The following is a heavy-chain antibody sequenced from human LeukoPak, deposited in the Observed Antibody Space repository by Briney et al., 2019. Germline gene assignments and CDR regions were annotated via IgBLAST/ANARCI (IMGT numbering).Heavy chain of an antibody. V-gene: IGHV4-38-2*01. CDR1: GYSISSGYY. J-gene: IGHJ4*02. CDR2: IYHSGST. CDR3: ASTRYSYAGDY. Sequence: SETLSLTCAVSGYSISSGYYWGWIRQPPGKGLEWIGSIYHSGSTYYNPSLKSRVTISVDTSKNQFSLKLNSVTAADTAVYYCASTRYSYAGDYWGQGTLVTVSS. D-gene: IGHD2-2*01.